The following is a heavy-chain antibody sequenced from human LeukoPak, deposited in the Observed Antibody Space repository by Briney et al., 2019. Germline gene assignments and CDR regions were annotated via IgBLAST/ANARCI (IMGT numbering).Heavy chain of an antibody. Sequence: PSETLSLTCTVSGGSISSSSYYWGWIRQPPGKGLEWIGSLYYSGNTYYSPSLRSRLTISIDTSKNQFSLKLSSVTAADTAVYYCARRRRGSGSTFDYWGQGTLVTVSS. D-gene: IGHD3-10*01. CDR1: GGSISSSSYY. CDR3: ARRRRGSGSTFDY. J-gene: IGHJ4*02. CDR2: LYYSGNT. V-gene: IGHV4-39*07.